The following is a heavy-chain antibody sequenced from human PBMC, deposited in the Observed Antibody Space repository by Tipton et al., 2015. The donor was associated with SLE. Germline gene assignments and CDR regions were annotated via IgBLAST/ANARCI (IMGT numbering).Heavy chain of an antibody. CDR3: ARGPYCGGDCAGGFDY. D-gene: IGHD2-21*02. J-gene: IGHJ4*02. V-gene: IGHV3-30-3*01. CDR2: ISYDGSNK. Sequence: SLRLSCAASGFTFSSYAMHWVRQAPGKGLEWVAVISYDGSNKYYADSVKGRFTIPRDNSKNTLYLQMNSLRAEDTAVYYCARGPYCGGDCAGGFDYWGQGTLVTVSS. CDR1: GFTFSSYA.